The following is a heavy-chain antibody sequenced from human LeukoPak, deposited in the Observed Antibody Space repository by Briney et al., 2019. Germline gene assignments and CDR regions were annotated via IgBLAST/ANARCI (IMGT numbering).Heavy chain of an antibody. CDR1: GFTFGDYA. D-gene: IGHD2-2*01. CDR3: TRMTCSSTSCYQDAFDI. J-gene: IGHJ3*02. CDR2: IRSKAYGGTT. V-gene: IGHV3-49*04. Sequence: GGSLRLSCTASGFTFGDYAMSWVRQAPGKGLEWVGFIRSKAYGGTTEYAASVKGRFTISRDDSKSLAYLQMNSLKTEDTAVYYCTRMTCSSTSCYQDAFDIWGQGTMVTVSS.